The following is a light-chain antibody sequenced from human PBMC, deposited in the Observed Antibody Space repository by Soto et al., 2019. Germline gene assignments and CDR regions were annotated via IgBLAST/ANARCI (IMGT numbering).Light chain of an antibody. CDR2: DAS. CDR3: QRYNAFSQT. V-gene: IGKV1-5*01. Sequence: DMQMTQSPSTLSASVGDRVTITCRASQSINSWVAWYQQKPGKAPKVVIHDASSLASGVPSRFSGSGSGTEFTLTIGSLQPDDFATYYCQRYNAFSQTFGQGTKVEI. J-gene: IGKJ1*01. CDR1: QSINSW.